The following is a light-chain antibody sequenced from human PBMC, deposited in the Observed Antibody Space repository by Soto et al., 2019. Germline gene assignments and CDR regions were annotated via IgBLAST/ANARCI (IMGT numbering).Light chain of an antibody. J-gene: IGKJ3*01. CDR3: QQYNSYV. V-gene: IGKV1-5*03. CDR2: TAS. CDR1: QSISDW. Sequence: DVLLTQSPSTLSASLGDRVIITCRASQSISDWLAWYQQKPGKAPRLLIYTASTLESGVPSRFSGSGSGTDFTLTISSLQPDDFATYYCQQYNSYVFGPGTKVDI.